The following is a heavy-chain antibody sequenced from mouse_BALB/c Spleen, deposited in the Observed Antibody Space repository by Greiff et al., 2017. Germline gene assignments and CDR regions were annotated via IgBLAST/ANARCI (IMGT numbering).Heavy chain of an antibody. D-gene: IGHD2-3*01. CDR3: ARVEYDGYPRAMDY. J-gene: IGHJ4*01. V-gene: IGHV2-9*02. CDR2: IWAGGST. Sequence: QVQLKESGPGLVAPSQSLSITCTVSGFSLTSYGVHWVRQPPGKGLEWLGVIWAGGSTNYNSALMSRLSISKDNSKSQVFLKMNSLQTDDTAMYYCARVEYDGYPRAMDYWGQGTSVTVSS. CDR1: GFSLTSYG.